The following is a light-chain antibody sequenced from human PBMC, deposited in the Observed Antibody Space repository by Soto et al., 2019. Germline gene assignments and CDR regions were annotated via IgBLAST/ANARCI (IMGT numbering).Light chain of an antibody. CDR1: QAIGGW. CDR3: QQAHSFPWT. J-gene: IGKJ1*01. V-gene: IGKV1-12*01. CDR2: AAA. Sequence: IQMTQSPSSVSSSVGDRVTINCGASQAIGGWLAWYKQKPGRAPKLLIYAAAVLQSGVPLRFSGGGSGTDFNLTISSLQPEDFATYYCQQAHSFPWTFGQGTKVDNK.